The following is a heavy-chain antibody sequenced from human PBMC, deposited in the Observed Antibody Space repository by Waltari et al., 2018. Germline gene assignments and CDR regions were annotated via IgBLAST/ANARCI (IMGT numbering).Heavy chain of an antibody. Sequence: QVQLQESGPGLVKPSETLSLTCAVSGYSISSGYYWGWIRQPPGKGLEWIGSIYHSGSTYYNPSLKSRVTISVDTSKNQFSLKLSSVTAADTAVYYCARHNKGGSGWYRGWFDPWGQGTLVTVSS. D-gene: IGHD6-19*01. J-gene: IGHJ5*02. CDR2: IYHSGST. CDR1: GYSISSGYY. V-gene: IGHV4-38-2*01. CDR3: ARHNKGGSGWYRGWFDP.